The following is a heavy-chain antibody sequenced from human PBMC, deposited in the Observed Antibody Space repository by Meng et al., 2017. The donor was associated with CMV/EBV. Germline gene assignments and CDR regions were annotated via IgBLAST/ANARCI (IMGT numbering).Heavy chain of an antibody. Sequence: GEAGGGWVQPGGSLERSCVAVELTIRNYWMRGVRQATGKGLEWVANIKKDGSEKYYVDSVKGRFSISRDNADNSLYLQMNNLRAEDTAVYYCRLGHYSQDWGQGTLVTVSS. D-gene: IGHD4-17*01. CDR3: RLGHYSQD. CDR1: ELTIRNYW. J-gene: IGHJ4*02. CDR2: IKKDGSEK. V-gene: IGHV3-7*02.